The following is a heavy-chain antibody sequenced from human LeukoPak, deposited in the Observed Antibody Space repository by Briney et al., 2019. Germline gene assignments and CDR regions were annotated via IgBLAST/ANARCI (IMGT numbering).Heavy chain of an antibody. Sequence: GGSLRLSCAASGFTFSSYWMHWVRQAPGKGLVWVSRINTDGSSTSYADSVKGRFTISRDNSKNTLYLQMNSLRAEDTAVYYCALSREGHSSSWYWVWGQGTLVTVSS. D-gene: IGHD6-13*01. CDR2: INTDGSST. CDR1: GFTFSSYW. J-gene: IGHJ4*02. CDR3: ALSREGHSSSWYWV. V-gene: IGHV3-74*01.